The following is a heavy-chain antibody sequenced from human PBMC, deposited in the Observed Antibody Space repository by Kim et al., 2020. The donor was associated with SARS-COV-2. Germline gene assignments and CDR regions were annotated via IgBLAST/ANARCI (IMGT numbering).Heavy chain of an antibody. CDR2: VSGGGVSP. J-gene: IGHJ6*01. V-gene: IGHV3-23*01. Sequence: GGSLRLPCVGSGFTFRTYGMTWVRQAPGKGLEWFSGVSGGGVSPHYADSLKGRLTISRENPTNMLYLQINSLSAEDTAVYYCREDGRGVYVFYYSGLVV. CDR3: REDGRGVYVFYYSGLVV. D-gene: IGHD5-12*01. CDR1: GFTFRTYG.